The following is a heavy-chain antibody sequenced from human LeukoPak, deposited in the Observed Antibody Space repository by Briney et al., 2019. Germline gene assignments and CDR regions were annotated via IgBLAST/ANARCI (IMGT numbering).Heavy chain of an antibody. CDR3: ARSRSSGWSDAFDT. J-gene: IGHJ3*02. D-gene: IGHD6-19*01. Sequence: GESLKISCKGSGYTFTSYWIGWVRQMPGKGLEWMGIIYPGDSETRYSPSFQGQVTISADKSSSTAYLQWSSLKASDTAMYYCARSRSSGWSDAFDTWGQGTMVTVSS. CDR1: GYTFTSYW. V-gene: IGHV5-51*01. CDR2: IYPGDSET.